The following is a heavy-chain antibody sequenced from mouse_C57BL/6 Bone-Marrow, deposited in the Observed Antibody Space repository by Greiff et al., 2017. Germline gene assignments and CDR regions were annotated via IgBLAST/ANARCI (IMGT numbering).Heavy chain of an antibody. J-gene: IGHJ4*01. CDR3: ARHAITTVVARYAMDY. CDR2: IWTGGGT. Sequence: VQLQQSGPGLVAPSQSLSITCTVSGFSLTSYAISWVRQPPGKGLEWLGVIWTGGGTNYNSALKSRLSISKDNSKSQVFLKMNSLQTDDTASYYCARHAITTVVARYAMDYWGQGTSVTVSS. V-gene: IGHV2-9-1*01. CDR1: GFSLTSYA. D-gene: IGHD1-1*01.